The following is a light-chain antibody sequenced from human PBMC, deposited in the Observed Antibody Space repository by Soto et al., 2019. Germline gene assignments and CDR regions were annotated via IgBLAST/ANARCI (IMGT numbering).Light chain of an antibody. J-gene: IGLJ1*01. CDR3: SSYASSSTYV. Sequence: QSVLTQPASVSGSPGQSITISCTGTSSDVGGYNYVSWYQQHPGKAPKLMLYDVSNRPSGVSNRFSGSKSGNSASLTISGLQAEDEADYSCSSYASSSTYVFGTGTKVTVL. V-gene: IGLV2-14*03. CDR2: DVS. CDR1: SSDVGGYNY.